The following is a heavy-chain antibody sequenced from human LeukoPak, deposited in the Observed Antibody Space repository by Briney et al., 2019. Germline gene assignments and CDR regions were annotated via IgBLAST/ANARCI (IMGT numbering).Heavy chain of an antibody. Sequence: GGSLRLSCAASGFTFSSYGMHWVRQAPGKGLEWVAVISYDGSNKYYADSVKGRFTISRDNSKNTLYLQMNSLRAEDTAVYYCAKGVLYNYGPEYYFDYWGQGTLVTVSS. CDR3: AKGVLYNYGPEYYFDY. J-gene: IGHJ4*02. V-gene: IGHV3-30*18. D-gene: IGHD5-18*01. CDR1: GFTFSSYG. CDR2: ISYDGSNK.